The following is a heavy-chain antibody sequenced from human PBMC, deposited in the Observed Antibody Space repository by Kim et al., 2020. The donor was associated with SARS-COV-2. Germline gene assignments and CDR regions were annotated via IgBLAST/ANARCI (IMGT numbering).Heavy chain of an antibody. V-gene: IGHV4-59*01. D-gene: IGHD2-21*02. J-gene: IGHJ2*01. CDR3: ARDGGVTRL. Sequence: GSTNYNPSLKSRVTISVDTSKNQFSLKLSSVTAADTAVYYCARDGGVTRLWGRGTLVTVSS. CDR2: GST.